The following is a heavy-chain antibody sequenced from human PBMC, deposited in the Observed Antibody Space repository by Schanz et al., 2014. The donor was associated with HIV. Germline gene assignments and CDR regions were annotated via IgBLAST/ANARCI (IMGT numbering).Heavy chain of an antibody. CDR2: ISSSSTTI. D-gene: IGHD3-16*02. CDR3: VRSLYDYVRGAYRPNSFGMNV. V-gene: IGHV3-48*01. CDR1: GFTFSSYS. Sequence: EVQLVESGGAVVQPGGSLRLSCAASGFTFSSYSMNWVRQAPGKGLEWVSYISSSSTTIYYADSVKGRFTISRDNAKNSLYLQMNGLRAEDTAVYYCVRSLYDYVRGAYRPNSFGMNVWGQGTPVTVSS. J-gene: IGHJ6*02.